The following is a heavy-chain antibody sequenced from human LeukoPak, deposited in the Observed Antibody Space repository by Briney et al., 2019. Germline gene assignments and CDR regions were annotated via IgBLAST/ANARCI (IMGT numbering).Heavy chain of an antibody. CDR1: GGSFSGYY. CDR2: INHSGST. J-gene: IGHJ5*02. D-gene: IGHD3-16*01. CDR3: ARFSPQGYGWGGYNRFDP. V-gene: IGHV4-34*01. Sequence: SETLSLTCAVYGGSFSGYYWSWIRQPPGKGLEWIGEINHSGSTNYNPSLKSRVTISVDTSKNQFSLNLTSVTAADTAVYYCARFSPQGYGWGGYNRFDPWGQGTLVTVSS.